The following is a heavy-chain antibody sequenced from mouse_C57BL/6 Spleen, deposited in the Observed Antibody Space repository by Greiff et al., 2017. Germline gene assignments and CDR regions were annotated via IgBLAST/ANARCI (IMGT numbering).Heavy chain of an antibody. CDR1: GYTFTSYW. CDR3: ARWVYDYDGEGYYFDY. V-gene: IGHV1-52*01. J-gene: IGHJ2*01. D-gene: IGHD2-4*01. CDR2: IDPSDSET. Sequence: VQLQQPGAELVRPGSSVKLSCKASGYTFTSYWMHWVKQRPIQGLEWIGNIDPSDSETHYNQKFKDKATLTGDKSSSTAYMQLSSLTSEDSAVYYCARWVYDYDGEGYYFDYWGQGTTLTVSS.